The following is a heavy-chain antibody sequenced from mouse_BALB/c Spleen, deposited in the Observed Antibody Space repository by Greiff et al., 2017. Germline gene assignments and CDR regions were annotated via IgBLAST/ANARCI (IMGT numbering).Heavy chain of an antibody. Sequence: EVKLMESGPGLVKPSQSLSLTCTVTGYSITSDYAWNWIRQFPGNKLEWMGYISYSGSTSYNPSLKSRISITRDTSKNQFFLQLNSVTTEDTATYYCAREGYGNYYAMDYWGQGTSVTVSS. J-gene: IGHJ4*01. CDR2: ISYSGST. V-gene: IGHV3-2*02. CDR3: AREGYGNYYAMDY. D-gene: IGHD2-10*02. CDR1: GYSITSDYA.